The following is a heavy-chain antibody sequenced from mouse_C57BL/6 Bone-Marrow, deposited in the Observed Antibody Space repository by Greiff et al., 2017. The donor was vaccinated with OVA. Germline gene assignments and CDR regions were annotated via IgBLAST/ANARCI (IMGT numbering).Heavy chain of an antibody. D-gene: IGHD1-1*01. CDR2: IDPSDSET. CDR1: GYTFTSYW. V-gene: IGHV1-52*01. CDR3: ARLYYGSSSDY. J-gene: IGHJ2*01. Sequence: QVQLQQPGAELVRPGSSVKLSCKASGYTFTSYWMHWVKQRPIQGLEWIGNIDPSDSETHYNQKFKDKATLTVDKSSSTAYMHLSSLTSEDSAVYYCARLYYGSSSDYWGQGTTLTVSS.